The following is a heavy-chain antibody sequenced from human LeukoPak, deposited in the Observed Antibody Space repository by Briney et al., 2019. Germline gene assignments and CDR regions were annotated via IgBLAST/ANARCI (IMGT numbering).Heavy chain of an antibody. V-gene: IGHV4-59*12. Sequence: PSETLSLTCIVSGDSINSYSWNWIRQSPEKGLEWIGRIYGSGSTMYNPSLRSRVTLLVDTSNNQFSLKLTSVTAADTALYYCARPIYSSTWYYFDSWGQGTLVTVSS. D-gene: IGHD6-13*01. J-gene: IGHJ4*02. CDR1: GDSINSYS. CDR3: ARPIYSSTWYYFDS. CDR2: IYGSGST.